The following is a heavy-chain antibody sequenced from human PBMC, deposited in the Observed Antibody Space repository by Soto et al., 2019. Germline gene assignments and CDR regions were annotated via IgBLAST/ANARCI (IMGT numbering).Heavy chain of an antibody. CDR2: IYWDDDN. CDR3: AHGRGWLSDY. V-gene: IGHV2-5*02. CDR1: GFSLSSTGVG. Sequence: QITLRESGPPLVKPTQTLTLTCSFSGFSLSSTGVGVNWIRQPPGKAPEWLALIYWDDDNHYSPSLKSRLTITKDASKNQVVLTMTNMDPVDTATYYCAHGRGWLSDYWGQGTLVTVSS. D-gene: IGHD6-19*01. J-gene: IGHJ4*02.